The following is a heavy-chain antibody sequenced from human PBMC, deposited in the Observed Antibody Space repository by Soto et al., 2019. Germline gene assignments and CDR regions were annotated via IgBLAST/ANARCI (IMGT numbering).Heavy chain of an antibody. J-gene: IGHJ4*02. CDR1: GGTFSSYA. CDR3: ARASGWGSSSWYSFGY. V-gene: IGHV1-69*06. D-gene: IGHD6-13*01. CDR2: IIPIFGTA. Sequence: QVQLVQSGAEVKKPGSSVKVSCKASGGTFSSYAISWVRQAPGQGLEWMGGIIPIFGTANYAQKFQGRVTITADKYKSTAYMELSSLRSEDTAVYYCARASGWGSSSWYSFGYWGQGTLVTVSS.